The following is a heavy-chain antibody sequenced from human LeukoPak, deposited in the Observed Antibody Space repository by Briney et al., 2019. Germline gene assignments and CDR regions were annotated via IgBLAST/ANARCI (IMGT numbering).Heavy chain of an antibody. CDR2: INAGNGNT. D-gene: IGHD3-16*01. CDR1: GYTFTSYA. CDR3: ARWGRDYVWGSYDAFDI. J-gene: IGHJ3*02. V-gene: IGHV1-3*01. Sequence: ASVKVSCKASGYTFTSYAMHWVRQAPGQRLEWMGWINAGNGNTKYSQKFQGRVTITRDTSASTAYMELSSLRSEDTAVYYCARWGRDYVWGSYDAFDIWGQGTMVTVSS.